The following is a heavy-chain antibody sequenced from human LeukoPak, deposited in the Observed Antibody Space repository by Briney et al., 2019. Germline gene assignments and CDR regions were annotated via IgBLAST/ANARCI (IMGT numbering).Heavy chain of an antibody. D-gene: IGHD3-22*01. V-gene: IGHV3-48*03. CDR2: ISSSGSTI. Sequence: GGSLRLSCAASGFTFSSYEMNWVRQAPGKGLEWVSYISSSGSTIYYADSVKGRFTISSDNAKNSLYLKMNSLRAEDTAVYYCAPGALIGYDSSVFYRNYYYGRVVGGKGTTVTVSS. J-gene: IGHJ6*04. CDR1: GFTFSSYE. CDR3: APGALIGYDSSVFYRNYYYGRVV.